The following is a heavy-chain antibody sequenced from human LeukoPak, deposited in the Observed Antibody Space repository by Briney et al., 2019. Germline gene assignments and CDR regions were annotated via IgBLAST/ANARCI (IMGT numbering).Heavy chain of an antibody. J-gene: IGHJ4*02. CDR3: ARGNIAAAGIHY. D-gene: IGHD6-13*01. CDR2: ISGDGSST. CDR1: GFTFSSYW. V-gene: IGHV3-74*01. Sequence: AGGSLRLSCAASGFTFSSYWMHWVRHAPGKGLVWVSRISGDGSSTTYVDSVMGRFTISRDNAKNTLYLQMNSVRAEDTAVYYCARGNIAAAGIHYWGQGTLVIVSS.